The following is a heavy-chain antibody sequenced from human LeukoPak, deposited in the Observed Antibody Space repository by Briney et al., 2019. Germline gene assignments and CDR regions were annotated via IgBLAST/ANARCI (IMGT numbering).Heavy chain of an antibody. J-gene: IGHJ6*02. CDR1: GGSISSYY. CDR3: ARQDGVYYGMDV. CDR2: IYYSGST. D-gene: IGHD2-8*01. V-gene: IGHV4-59*08. Sequence: SETLSLTCTVSGGSISSYYWSWIRQPPGKGLEWIGYIYYSGSTNYNPSLKSRVTISVDTSKNQFSLKLSSVTAADTAVYYCARQDGVYYGMDVWGQGTTVTVSS.